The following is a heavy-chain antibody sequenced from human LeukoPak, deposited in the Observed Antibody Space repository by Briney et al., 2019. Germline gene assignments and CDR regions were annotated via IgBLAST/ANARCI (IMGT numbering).Heavy chain of an antibody. Sequence: PSETLSLTCTVSGGSISSGSYYWSWIRQPPGKGLEWIGEINHSGSTNYNPSLKSRVTISVDTSKNQFSLNLSSVTAADTDVYYCARAREMATIYWYFDLWGRGTLVTVSS. CDR2: INHSGST. D-gene: IGHD5-24*01. J-gene: IGHJ2*01. CDR1: GGSISSGSYY. V-gene: IGHV4-39*07. CDR3: ARAREMATIYWYFDL.